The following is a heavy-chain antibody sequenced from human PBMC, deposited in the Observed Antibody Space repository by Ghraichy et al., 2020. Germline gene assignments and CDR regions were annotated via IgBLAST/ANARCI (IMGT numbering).Heavy chain of an antibody. CDR1: GGSISSYS. J-gene: IGHJ2*01. D-gene: IGHD5-18*01. CDR3: ARDLGYNYGHRYFDL. CDR2: IYNTGST. Sequence: SETLSLTCSVSGGSISSYSWSWIRQPPGKGLQWLGNIYNTGSTNYNPSLKSRVTISVDMPNNQFSLMLNSVTAPDTAVYYCARDLGYNYGHRYFDLWGRGTLVTVSS. V-gene: IGHV4-59*01.